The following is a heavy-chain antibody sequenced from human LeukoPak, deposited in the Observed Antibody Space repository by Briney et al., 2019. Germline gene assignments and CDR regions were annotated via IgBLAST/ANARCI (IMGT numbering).Heavy chain of an antibody. V-gene: IGHV3-30*18. Sequence: HSGGSLRLSCAASGFTFSSYGMHWVRQAPGKGLEWVAVISYDGSNKYYADSVKGRFTISRDNSKNTLYLQMNSLRAEDTAVYYCAKDRLPFMVRGVFDYWGQGTLVTVSS. J-gene: IGHJ4*02. CDR2: ISYDGSNK. CDR3: AKDRLPFMVRGVFDY. CDR1: GFTFSSYG. D-gene: IGHD3-10*01.